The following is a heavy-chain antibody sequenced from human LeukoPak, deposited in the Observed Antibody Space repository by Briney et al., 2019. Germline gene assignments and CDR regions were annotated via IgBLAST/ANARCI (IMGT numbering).Heavy chain of an antibody. CDR1: GGSISSGGYY. Sequence: SETLSLTCTVSGGSISSGGYYWSWIRQHPGKGLECIGYIYYSGSTYYNPSLKSRVTISVDTSKNQFSLKLSSVTAADTAVYYCARGSYVGPTSGYFDYWGQGTLVTVSS. D-gene: IGHD1-26*01. CDR3: ARGSYVGPTSGYFDY. CDR2: IYYSGST. J-gene: IGHJ4*02. V-gene: IGHV4-31*03.